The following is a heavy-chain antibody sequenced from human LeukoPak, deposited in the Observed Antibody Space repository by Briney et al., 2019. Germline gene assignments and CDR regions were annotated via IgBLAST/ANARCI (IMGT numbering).Heavy chain of an antibody. CDR2: IWYDGSNK. CDR3: ARDGGGFTFDY. D-gene: IGHD2-15*01. CDR1: RFTFSSYG. V-gene: IGHV3-33*08. J-gene: IGHJ4*02. Sequence: GGSLRLSCSASRFTFSSYGMHWVRQAPGKGLEWVAVIWYDGSNKYYADSVKGRFTISRDNSKNTLYLQMNSLRAEDTAVYYCARDGGGFTFDYWGQGTLVTVSS.